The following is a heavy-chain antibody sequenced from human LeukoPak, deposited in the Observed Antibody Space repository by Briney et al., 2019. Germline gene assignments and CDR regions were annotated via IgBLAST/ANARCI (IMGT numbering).Heavy chain of an antibody. CDR2: IYTSETT. CDR1: GGSISTYF. D-gene: IGHD7-27*01. J-gene: IGHJ4*02. CDR3: ARISNWGLFYFDY. V-gene: IGHV4-4*07. Sequence: SETLSLTCTVSGGSISTYFWSWIRQPAGKGLEWIGRIYTSETTNYNPSLKSRVTISVDTSKNQFSLKLSSVTAADTAVYYCARISNWGLFYFDYWGQGTLVTVSS.